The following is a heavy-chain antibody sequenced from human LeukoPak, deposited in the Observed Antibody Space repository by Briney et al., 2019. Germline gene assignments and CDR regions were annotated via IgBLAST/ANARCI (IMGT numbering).Heavy chain of an antibody. CDR1: GYTFTGYY. CDR3: ARDSKTYYYGSGTDY. V-gene: IGHV1-2*02. CDR2: INPNSGGT. D-gene: IGHD3-10*01. J-gene: IGHJ4*02. Sequence: ASLKVSCKASGYTFTGYYMHWVRQAPGQGLEWMGWINPNSGGTNYAQKFQGRVTMTRDTSISTAYMELSRLSSDDTAVYYCARDSKTYYYGSGTDYWGQGTLVTVSS.